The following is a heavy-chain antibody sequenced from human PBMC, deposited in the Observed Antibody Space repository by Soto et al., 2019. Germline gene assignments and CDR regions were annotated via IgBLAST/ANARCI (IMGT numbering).Heavy chain of an antibody. CDR3: ARESSSYNWFDP. Sequence: GGSLRLSCAASGFTFSSYGMHWVRQAPGKGLEWVSYISSTSSTIYFADSVKGRFTISRDNAKNSLYLQMNSLRDEDTAVYYCARESSSYNWFDPWGQGTLVTVSS. J-gene: IGHJ5*02. CDR1: GFTFSSYG. CDR2: ISSTSSTI. V-gene: IGHV3-48*02. D-gene: IGHD6-13*01.